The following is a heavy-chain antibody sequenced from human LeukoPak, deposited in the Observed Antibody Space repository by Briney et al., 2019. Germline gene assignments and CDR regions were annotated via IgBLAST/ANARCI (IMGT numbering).Heavy chain of an antibody. J-gene: IGHJ6*04. D-gene: IGHD2-21*01. Sequence: SVKVSCKASGGTFSSYAISWVRQAPGQGLEWMGGIIPIFGTANYAQKFQGRVTITADKSTSTAYMELSSLRSEDTAVYYCARREAIRGDYYYHGMDVWGKGTTVTVSS. CDR3: ARREAIRGDYYYHGMDV. V-gene: IGHV1-69*06. CDR2: IIPIFGTA. CDR1: GGTFSSYA.